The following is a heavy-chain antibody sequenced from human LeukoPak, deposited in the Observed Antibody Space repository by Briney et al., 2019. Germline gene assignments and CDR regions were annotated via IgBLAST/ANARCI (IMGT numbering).Heavy chain of an antibody. CDR2: IYYSGST. D-gene: IGHD4-11*01. J-gene: IGHJ6*02. Sequence: PSETLSLTCTVSGGSISSYYWSWIRQPPGQGLEWIGYIYYSGSTNYNPSLKSRVTISVDTSKNQFSLKLSSVTAADTAVYYCARAVTGYYYYGMDVWGQGTTVTVSS. CDR3: ARAVTGYYYYGMDV. CDR1: GGSISSYY. V-gene: IGHV4-59*01.